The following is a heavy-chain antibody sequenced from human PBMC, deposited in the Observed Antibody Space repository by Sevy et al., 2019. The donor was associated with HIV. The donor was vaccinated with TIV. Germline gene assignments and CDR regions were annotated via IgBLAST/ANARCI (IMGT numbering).Heavy chain of an antibody. CDR2: IYTSGST. J-gene: IGHJ4*02. CDR1: GGSISSYY. Sequence: SETLSLTCTVSGGSISSYYWSWIRQPAGKGLEWIGRIYTSGSTNYNPSLKSRVTMSVDTSKNQFSLKLRPVTAADTAVYYCARLGSGYYHQYYFDYWGQGTLVTVSS. D-gene: IGHD3-22*01. V-gene: IGHV4-4*07. CDR3: ARLGSGYYHQYYFDY.